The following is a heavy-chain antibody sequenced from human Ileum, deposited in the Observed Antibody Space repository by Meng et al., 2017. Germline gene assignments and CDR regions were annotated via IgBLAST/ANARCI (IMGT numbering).Heavy chain of an antibody. D-gene: IGHD1-26*01. Sequence: GESLKISCAASGFTFSSHAMTWVRQAPWKGLEWVSVISDRGSGTYYADSVKGRFTISRDNSKNTLYLQMNGLRAEDTAVYYCAKGVGGGVFNGMDVWGQGTTVTVSS. V-gene: IGHV3-23*01. J-gene: IGHJ6*02. CDR3: AKGVGGGVFNGMDV. CDR1: GFTFSSHA. CDR2: ISDRGSGT.